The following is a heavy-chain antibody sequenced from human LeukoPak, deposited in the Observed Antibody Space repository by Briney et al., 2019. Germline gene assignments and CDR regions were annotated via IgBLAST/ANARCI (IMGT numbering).Heavy chain of an antibody. CDR1: GFPVSTFY. Sequence: GGSLRLSCAASGFPVSTFYMSWVRQAPGEGLEWVSVLYPAGVTYYADSVQGRFTISRDNSKNTLFLRMDNLRADDTATYYCARSGPTVLWSKYFDYWGQGALVTVSS. V-gene: IGHV3-66*01. D-gene: IGHD3-10*01. CDR3: ARSGPTVLWSKYFDY. J-gene: IGHJ4*02. CDR2: LYPAGVT.